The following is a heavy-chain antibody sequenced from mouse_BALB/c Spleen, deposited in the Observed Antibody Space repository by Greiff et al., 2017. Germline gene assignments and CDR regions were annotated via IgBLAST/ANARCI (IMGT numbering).Heavy chain of an antibody. D-gene: IGHD2-1*01. CDR1: GYTFSSYW. J-gene: IGHJ3*01. CDR3: ARSHGNLRGTWCAY. V-gene: IGHV1-9*01. CDR2: ILPGSGST. Sequence: QVQLQQSGAELMKPGASVKISCKATGYTFSSYWIEWVKQRPGHGLEWIGEILPGSGSTNYNEKFKGKATFTADTSSNTAYMQLSSLTSEDSAVYYCARSHGNLRGTWCAYWGQGTLVTVSA.